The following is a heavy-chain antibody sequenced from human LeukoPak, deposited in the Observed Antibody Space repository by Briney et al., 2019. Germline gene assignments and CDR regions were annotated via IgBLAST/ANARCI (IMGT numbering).Heavy chain of an antibody. CDR1: GFTFSSFS. Sequence: GGSLRLSCAASGFTFSSFSMNWVRQAPGKGLEWVSAISGSGGSTYYADSVKGRFTISRDNSKNTLYLQMNSLRAEDTAVYYCAKDTWSGYSYYYYYYMDVWGKGTTVTVSS. V-gene: IGHV3-23*01. J-gene: IGHJ6*03. CDR2: ISGSGGST. CDR3: AKDTWSGYSYYYYYYMDV. D-gene: IGHD3-3*01.